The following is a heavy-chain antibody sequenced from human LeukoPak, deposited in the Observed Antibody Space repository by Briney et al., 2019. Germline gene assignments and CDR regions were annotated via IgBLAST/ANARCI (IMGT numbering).Heavy chain of an antibody. CDR2: INTNTGNP. J-gene: IGHJ5*02. V-gene: IGHV7-4-1*02. CDR3: ARGGGGSYYPPLFDP. CDR1: GYTFTSYA. Sequence: GASVKVSCKASGYTFTSYAMNWVRQAPGQGLEWMGWINTNTGNPAYAQGFTGRFVFSLDTSVSTAYLQISSLKAEDTAVYYCARGGGGSYYPPLFDPWGQGTLVTVSS. D-gene: IGHD1-26*01.